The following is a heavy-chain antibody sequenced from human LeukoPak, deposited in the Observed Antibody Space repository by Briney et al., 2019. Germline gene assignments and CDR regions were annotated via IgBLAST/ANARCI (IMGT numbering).Heavy chain of an antibody. D-gene: IGHD5-24*01. Sequence: SETLSLTCTVSGGSISSYYWTWIRQPPGKGLEWIGYIYDSGSTNYNPSLKSRVTMSVDTSKNQFSLKLTSVTAADTAVYYCARGSKVEMATASSWYLDLWGRGTLVTVSS. CDR2: IYDSGST. CDR1: GGSISSYY. V-gene: IGHV4-59*01. CDR3: ARGSKVEMATASSWYLDL. J-gene: IGHJ2*01.